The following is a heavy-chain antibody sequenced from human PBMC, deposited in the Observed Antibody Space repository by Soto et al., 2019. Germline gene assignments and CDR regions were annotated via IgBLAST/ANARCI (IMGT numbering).Heavy chain of an antibody. D-gene: IGHD6-19*01. J-gene: IGHJ6*03. Sequence: PGGSLRLSCAASGFTFSDYYMSWIRQAPGKGLEWVAYIFNSGNMIFYADSVKGRFTISRDNAKNTLFLEMNSLRVEDTAVYYCARESGGWHYHHYMDAWGTGATVTVSS. CDR1: GFTFSDYY. CDR3: ARESGGWHYHHYMDA. CDR2: IFNSGNMI. V-gene: IGHV3-11*01.